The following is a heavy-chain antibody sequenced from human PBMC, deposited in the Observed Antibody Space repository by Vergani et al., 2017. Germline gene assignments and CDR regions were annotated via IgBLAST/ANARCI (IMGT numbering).Heavy chain of an antibody. D-gene: IGHD3-16*01. V-gene: IGHV3-30*02. J-gene: IGHJ4*02. CDR2: LRSEGNE. CDR3: TKRGDYGDYSGS. CDR1: GFTFRTNG. Sequence: QVQVVESGGGVVQPGRSLRLSCAASGFTFRTNGFHWVRQAPGKGLEWVAFLRSEGNEYYADSVKGRFTISRDNSKNTLYLQMSSLRTEDTAVYYCTKRGDYGDYSGSWGQGTLVTVSS.